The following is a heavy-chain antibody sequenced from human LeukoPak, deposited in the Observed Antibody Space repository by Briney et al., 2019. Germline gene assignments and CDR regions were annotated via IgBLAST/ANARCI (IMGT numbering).Heavy chain of an antibody. CDR1: GGSIRSYY. Sequence: SETLSLTCTISGGSIRSYYWSWIRQPPGKGLEWIGYISYSGSTNYNPSLQSRVTISVDTSKNHFSLKLTSVTAADTAVYYCARAPGAVDAFDAWGQGTMVTVSS. J-gene: IGHJ3*01. D-gene: IGHD4/OR15-4a*01. V-gene: IGHV4-59*01. CDR2: ISYSGST. CDR3: ARAPGAVDAFDA.